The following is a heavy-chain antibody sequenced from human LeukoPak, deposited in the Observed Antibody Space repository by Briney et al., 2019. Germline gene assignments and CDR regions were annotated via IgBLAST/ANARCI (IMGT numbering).Heavy chain of an antibody. CDR1: GGSFSGYC. D-gene: IGHD3-22*01. J-gene: IGHJ3*02. V-gene: IGHV4-34*01. Sequence: PSETLSLTCAVYGGSFSGYCWSWIRQPPGKGLEWIGEINHSGSTNYNPSLKSRVTISVDTSKDQFSLKLSSVTAADTAVYYCARGGRRTYYYDSSGYPRAFDIWGQGTMVTVSS. CDR2: INHSGST. CDR3: ARGGRRTYYYDSSGYPRAFDI.